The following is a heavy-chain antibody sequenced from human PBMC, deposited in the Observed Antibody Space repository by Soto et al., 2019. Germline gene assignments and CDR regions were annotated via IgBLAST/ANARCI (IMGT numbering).Heavy chain of an antibody. Sequence: EVQLVESGGGLVQPGGSLRLSCAASGFTFSSHTMNWVRQAPGKGLEWVSYISPSSSTIYYADSVKGRFTISRDNAKNSLYLQMNSLRDEDTAVYYCAREDYDSSGTAGDYWGQGTLVTVSS. V-gene: IGHV3-48*02. D-gene: IGHD3-22*01. J-gene: IGHJ4*02. CDR2: ISPSSSTI. CDR3: AREDYDSSGTAGDY. CDR1: GFTFSSHT.